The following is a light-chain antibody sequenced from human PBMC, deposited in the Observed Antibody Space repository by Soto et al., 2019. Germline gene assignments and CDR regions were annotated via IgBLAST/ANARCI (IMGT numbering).Light chain of an antibody. J-gene: IGKJ4*01. CDR3: QQYYCAPLT. CDR2: WAS. CDR1: PSVLYSSKNKNF. V-gene: IGKV4-1*01. Sequence: SQDWLTVSLGERVTLNCRPRPSVLYSSKNKNFLAWHQQKPGQPPKLLLYWASTRDSGVPDRFSGSGSGTDFTLTITSLQAEDVAVYYCQQYYCAPLTVGGGTKVDI.